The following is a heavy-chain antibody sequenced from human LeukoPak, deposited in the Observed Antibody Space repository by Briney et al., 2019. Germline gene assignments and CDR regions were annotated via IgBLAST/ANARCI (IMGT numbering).Heavy chain of an antibody. V-gene: IGHV1-18*01. CDR1: GYTFTNYG. CDR3: ARTSTSNYGDYWFDP. Sequence: ASVKVSCKASGYTFTNYGISWVRQAPGRGLEWMAWISTYDHDTNYAQKFRGRVTMTRNTSISTAYMELSSLRSEDTAVYYCARTSTSNYGDYWFDPWGQGTLVTVSS. CDR2: ISTYDHDT. J-gene: IGHJ5*02. D-gene: IGHD4-17*01.